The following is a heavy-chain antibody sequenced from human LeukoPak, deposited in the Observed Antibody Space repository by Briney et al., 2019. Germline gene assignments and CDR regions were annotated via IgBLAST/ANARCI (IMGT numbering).Heavy chain of an antibody. V-gene: IGHV3-7*01. J-gene: IGHJ6*03. CDR3: ARPKAPTRDYYYCMDV. Sequence: GGSLRLSCAASGFTFSSYAMSWVRQAPGKGLEWVANIKQDRSGKYYVDSVKGRFTISRNNAKNSLYLQMNSLRAEDTAVYYCARPKAPTRDYYYCMDVWGKGTTVTVSS. CDR2: IKQDRSGK. CDR1: GFTFSSYA.